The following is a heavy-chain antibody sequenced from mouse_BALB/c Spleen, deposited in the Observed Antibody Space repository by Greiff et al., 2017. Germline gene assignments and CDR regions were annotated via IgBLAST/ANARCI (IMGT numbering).Heavy chain of an antibody. CDR1: GFTFSSFG. Sequence: EVKVVESGGGLVQPGGSRKLSCAASGFTFSSFGMHWVRQAPEKGLEWVAYISSGSSTIYYADTVKGRFTISRDNPKNTLFLQMTSLRSEDTAMYYCARVLYDYDPFGYAMDYWGQGTSVTVSS. D-gene: IGHD2-4*01. CDR2: ISSGSSTI. J-gene: IGHJ4*01. CDR3: ARVLYDYDPFGYAMDY. V-gene: IGHV5-17*02.